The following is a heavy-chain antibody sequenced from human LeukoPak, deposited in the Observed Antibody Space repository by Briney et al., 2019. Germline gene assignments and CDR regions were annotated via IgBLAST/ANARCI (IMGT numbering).Heavy chain of an antibody. Sequence: PGRSLRLSCAASGFTFSSYGMHWVRQAPGKGPEWVAVISYDGSNKYYADSVKGRFTISRDNSKNTLYLQMNSLRAEDTAVYYCARGGRYDSSGYLHYFDYWGQGTLVTVSS. V-gene: IGHV3-30*03. D-gene: IGHD3-22*01. J-gene: IGHJ4*02. CDR1: GFTFSSYG. CDR3: ARGGRYDSSGYLHYFDY. CDR2: ISYDGSNK.